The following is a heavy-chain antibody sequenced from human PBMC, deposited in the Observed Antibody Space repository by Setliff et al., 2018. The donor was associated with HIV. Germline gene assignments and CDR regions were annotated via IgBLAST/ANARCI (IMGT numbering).Heavy chain of an antibody. J-gene: IGHJ4*02. Sequence: SETLSLTCAVYGGSFSGYYWSWIRQPPGKGLEWIGEINHSGSTNYNPSLKSRVTISVDTSKNQFSLKLSSVTAADTAVYYCAGSLRMVRGSFGYWGQGTLVTVSS. CDR3: AGSLRMVRGSFGY. CDR2: INHSGST. V-gene: IGHV4-34*01. D-gene: IGHD3-10*01. CDR1: GGSFSGYY.